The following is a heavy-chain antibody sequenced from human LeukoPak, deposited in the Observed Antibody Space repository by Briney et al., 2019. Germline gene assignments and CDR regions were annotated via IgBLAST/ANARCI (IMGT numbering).Heavy chain of an antibody. V-gene: IGHV3-7*01. Sequence: GGSLRLSCAASGFTFTSYWMSWVRQVPGKGPEWVANIKQDGSEKYYVDSVKGRFTISRDNAKNSLYLQMNSLRVEDTAVYYCARSYLQMVSASWGQGTLVTVSS. CDR3: ARSYLQMVSAS. CDR1: GFTFTSYW. J-gene: IGHJ5*02. CDR2: IKQDGSEK. D-gene: IGHD3-10*01.